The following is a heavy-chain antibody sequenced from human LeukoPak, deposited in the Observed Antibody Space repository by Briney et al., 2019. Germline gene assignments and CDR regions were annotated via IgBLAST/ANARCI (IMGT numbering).Heavy chain of an antibody. V-gene: IGHV3-7*01. Sequence: GGSLRLSCVASGFTFTNYWMNWVRQAPGKGLEWVASIKQDGSQKSYVDSVKGRFTISRDNAKNSLSLQMDSLRAEDTAVYYCAREAEAMYYDSSGYFDYWGQGTLVTVSS. J-gene: IGHJ4*02. CDR2: IKQDGSQK. CDR3: AREAEAMYYDSSGYFDY. CDR1: GFTFTNYW. D-gene: IGHD3-22*01.